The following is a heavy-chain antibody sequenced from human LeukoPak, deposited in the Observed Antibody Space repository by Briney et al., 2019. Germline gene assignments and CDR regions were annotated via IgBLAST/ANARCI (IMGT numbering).Heavy chain of an antibody. J-gene: IGHJ3*02. V-gene: IGHV3-15*01. Sequence: GGSLRLSCAASGFTFSNAWMSWVRQAPGKGLEWVGRIKSKTDGGTTDYAAPVKGRFTISRDNSKNTLYLQMNSLRAEDTAVYYCARTHDFWSGYKAFDIWGQGTMVTVSS. D-gene: IGHD3-3*01. CDR2: IKSKTDGGTT. CDR3: ARTHDFWSGYKAFDI. CDR1: GFTFSNAW.